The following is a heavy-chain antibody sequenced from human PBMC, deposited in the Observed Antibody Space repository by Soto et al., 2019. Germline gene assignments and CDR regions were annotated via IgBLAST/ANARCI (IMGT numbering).Heavy chain of an antibody. CDR3: ARDVQRSSWFDYYYYGMDV. V-gene: IGHV1-69*06. Sequence: ASVKVSCKASGGTFSSYAISWVRQAPGQGLEWMGGIIPIFGTANYAQKFQGRVTITADKSTSTAYMELSSLRSEDTAVYYCARDVQRSSWFDYYYYGMDVWGQGTTVTVSS. J-gene: IGHJ6*02. CDR2: IIPIFGTA. D-gene: IGHD6-13*01. CDR1: GGTFSSYA.